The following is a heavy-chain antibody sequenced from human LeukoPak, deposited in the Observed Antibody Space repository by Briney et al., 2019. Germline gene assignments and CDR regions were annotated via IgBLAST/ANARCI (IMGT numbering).Heavy chain of an antibody. V-gene: IGHV5-51*01. CDR2: IYPGDSDT. J-gene: IGHJ4*01. D-gene: IGHD3-10*01. CDR1: GYTFTNYW. CDR3: ARGPIWSGDTYFDY. Sequence: GEPLKISCRGFGYTFTNYWIGWVRQMSGEGLEWMGIIYPGDSDTRYSPSFQGQVTISADKPISTAYLQWSSLKASDAAIYYCARGPIWSGDTYFDYWGQGTLVTVSS.